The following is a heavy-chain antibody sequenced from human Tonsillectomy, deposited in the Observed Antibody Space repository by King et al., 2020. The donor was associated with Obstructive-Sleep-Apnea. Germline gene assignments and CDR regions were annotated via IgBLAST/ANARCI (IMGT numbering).Heavy chain of an antibody. CDR3: VSLTEEEAIIDY. V-gene: IGHV4-30-4*01. Sequence: QLQESGPGLVKPSQTLSPTCTVSGGSISSGDYYWSWIRQPPGKGLEWIGYIYYSWTTYYNPSLKSRITMSVDTSKNQFSLKLNSVTAADTAVYYCVSLTEEEAIIDYWGQGTLVTVSS. D-gene: IGHD7-27*01. CDR1: GGSISSGDYY. J-gene: IGHJ4*02. CDR2: IYYSWTT.